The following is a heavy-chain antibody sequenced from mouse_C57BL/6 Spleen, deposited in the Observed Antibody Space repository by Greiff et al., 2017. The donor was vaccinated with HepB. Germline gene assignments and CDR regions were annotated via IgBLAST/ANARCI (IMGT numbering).Heavy chain of an antibody. CDR3: ARYGYDRFAY. Sequence: EVHLVESGPELVKPGASVKISCKASGYSFTGYYMNWVKQSPEKSLEWIGEINPSTGGTTYNQKFKAKATLTVDKSSSTAYMQLKSLTSEDSAVYYCARYGYDRFAYWGQGTLVTVSA. D-gene: IGHD2-2*01. J-gene: IGHJ3*01. V-gene: IGHV1-42*01. CDR1: GYSFTGYY. CDR2: INPSTGGT.